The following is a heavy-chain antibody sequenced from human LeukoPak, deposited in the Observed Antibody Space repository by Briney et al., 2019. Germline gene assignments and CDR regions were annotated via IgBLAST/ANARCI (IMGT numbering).Heavy chain of an antibody. J-gene: IGHJ4*02. CDR2: IKSKTDGGTT. CDR1: GFTFSNAW. D-gene: IGHD5-24*01. CDR3: ATRISRDGYNWAYDS. V-gene: IGHV3-15*01. Sequence: GGSLRLSCAASGFTFSNAWMYWVCQAPGKGLEWVARIKSKTDGGTTDYAAPVKGRFTVSRDDSKNTLYLEMNSLKTEDTAVYYCATRISRDGYNWAYDSWGLGTLVTVSS.